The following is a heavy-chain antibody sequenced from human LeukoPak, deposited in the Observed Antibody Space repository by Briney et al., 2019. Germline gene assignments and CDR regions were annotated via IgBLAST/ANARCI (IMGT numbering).Heavy chain of an antibody. V-gene: IGHV1-69*04. Sequence: SVKVSCKASGGTFSSYAISWVRQAPGQGLAWMGRIIPILGIANYAQKFQGRVTIPADKSTSTAYVALSGLRSEDAAVYYFPRDHSGSPPGGPFDLWGRGTLVTVSS. CDR1: GGTFSSYA. CDR3: PRDHSGSPPGGPFDL. CDR2: IIPILGIA. D-gene: IGHD3-10*01. J-gene: IGHJ2*01.